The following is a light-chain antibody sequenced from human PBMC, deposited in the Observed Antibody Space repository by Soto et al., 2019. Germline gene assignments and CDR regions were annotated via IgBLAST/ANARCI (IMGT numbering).Light chain of an antibody. CDR2: GAS. J-gene: IGKJ3*01. Sequence: EIVLTQSPGTLSLSPGERATLSCRASQSVSSSYLAWYQQKPGQTPRLLIYGASSRATGIPDRFIGSGSGTDFTLTISRLEPEDFAVYYCHHYGNSPPFTFGPGTKVDIK. CDR3: HHYGNSPPFT. CDR1: QSVSSSY. V-gene: IGKV3-20*01.